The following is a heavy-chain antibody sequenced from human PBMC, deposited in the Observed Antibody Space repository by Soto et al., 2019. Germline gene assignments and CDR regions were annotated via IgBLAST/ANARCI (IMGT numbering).Heavy chain of an antibody. CDR3: AKGTPMRIDS. D-gene: IGHD3-22*01. J-gene: IGHJ4*02. CDR2: ISGSGGIT. V-gene: IGHV3-23*01. Sequence: EVRLLESGGGSVQPGGSLRLSCAGSGFTFSSFALKWVRQAPGKGLEWVSSISGSGGITYYADSVKGRFTISRDNSKNTLYLQINSLTAEDTAVYYCAKGTPMRIDSWGQGPLVIVSS. CDR1: GFTFSSFA.